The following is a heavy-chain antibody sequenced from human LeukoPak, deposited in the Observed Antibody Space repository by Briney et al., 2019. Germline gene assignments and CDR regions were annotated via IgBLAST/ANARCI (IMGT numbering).Heavy chain of an antibody. CDR2: ITGSSSYT. J-gene: IGHJ4*02. D-gene: IGHD5-24*01. CDR3: ARGEEATISEVLGD. Sequence: TGGSLRLSCAASGFTFSSYSMNWVRQAPGKGLEWVSSITGSSSYTHYADSVKGRFTISRDNAKNSLYLQMNSLRAEDTAVYYCARGEEATISEVLGDWGQGTLVTVSS. CDR1: GFTFSSYS. V-gene: IGHV3-21*01.